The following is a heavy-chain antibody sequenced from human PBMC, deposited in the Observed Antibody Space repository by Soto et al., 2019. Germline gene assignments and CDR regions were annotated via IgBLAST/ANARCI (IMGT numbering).Heavy chain of an antibody. CDR2: INHSGST. Sequence: KPSETLSLTCAVYGGSFSGYYWSWIRQPPGKGLEWIGEINHSGSTNYNPSLKSRVTISVDTSKNQFSLKLSSVTAADTAVYYCARDRLRYYGMDVWGQGTTVTVSS. CDR1: GGSFSGYY. V-gene: IGHV4-34*01. J-gene: IGHJ6*02. CDR3: ARDRLRYYGMDV.